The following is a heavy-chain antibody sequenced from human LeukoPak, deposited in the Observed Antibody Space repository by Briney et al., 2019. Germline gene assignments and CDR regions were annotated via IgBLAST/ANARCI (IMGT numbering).Heavy chain of an antibody. V-gene: IGHV4-59*12. D-gene: IGHD6-19*01. Sequence: SETLSLTCTVSGGSISSYYWSWIRQPPGKGLEWTGNIHYSGSTNYNPSLKSRVTISADMSKNQFSLKLSSVTAADTAVYYCASHSSGWYGWYFDLWGRGTLVTVSS. CDR3: ASHSSGWYGWYFDL. CDR2: IHYSGST. CDR1: GGSISSYY. J-gene: IGHJ2*01.